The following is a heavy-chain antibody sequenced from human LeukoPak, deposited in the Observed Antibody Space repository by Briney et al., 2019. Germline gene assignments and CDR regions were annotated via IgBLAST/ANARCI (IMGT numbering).Heavy chain of an antibody. CDR2: ISNGDGTT. CDR3: AKGSGGWYQFFDH. V-gene: IGHV3-23*01. CDR1: GFTFSTYA. D-gene: IGHD6-19*01. J-gene: IGHJ5*02. Sequence: GGSLRLSCAVSGFTFSTYAMTWVRQAPGKGLEWVSSISNGDGTTYYTGSVKGRFTISRNNSKNTLYLQMNSLRAEDTAVYYCAKGSGGWYQFFDHWGQGTLVTVSS.